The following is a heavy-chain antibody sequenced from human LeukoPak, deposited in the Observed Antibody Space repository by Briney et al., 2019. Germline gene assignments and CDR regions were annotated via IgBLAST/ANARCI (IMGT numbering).Heavy chain of an antibody. CDR2: IIPISGTA. V-gene: IGHV1-69*13. Sequence: SVKVSCKASGGTFSSYAISWVRQAPGQGLEWMGGIIPISGTANYAQKFQGRVTITADESTSTAYMELSSLRSEDTAVYYCASLYYDILTGHQRNDYWGQGTLVTVSS. D-gene: IGHD3-9*01. CDR3: ASLYYDILTGHQRNDY. J-gene: IGHJ4*02. CDR1: GGTFSSYA.